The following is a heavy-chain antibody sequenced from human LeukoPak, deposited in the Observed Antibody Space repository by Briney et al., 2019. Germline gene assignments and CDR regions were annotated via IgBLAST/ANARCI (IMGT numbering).Heavy chain of an antibody. V-gene: IGHV1-46*01. CDR2: INLNGGGT. Sequence: GASVKVSCKASGNTVTSSYIHWVRQAPGQGLEWMGVINLNGGGTNYAQKFQGRVTMTRDTSTSTVYMELTSLKSEDTGVYDCARGGYSSSEGFDYWGQGTLVTVSS. CDR3: ARGGYSSSEGFDY. CDR1: GNTVTSSY. J-gene: IGHJ4*02. D-gene: IGHD6-13*01.